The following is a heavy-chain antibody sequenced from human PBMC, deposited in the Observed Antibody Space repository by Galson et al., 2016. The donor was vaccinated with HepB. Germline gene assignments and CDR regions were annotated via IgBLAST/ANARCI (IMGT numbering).Heavy chain of an antibody. Sequence: SLRLSCAASGFTFDDYAMHWVRQAPGKGLEWVSLISWDGGSTYYADSVKGRFTISRENSKNSLYLQMNSLRAEDSALYYCAKDKGYCSGGSCTYGMDVWGQGTTVTVSS. CDR2: ISWDGGST. V-gene: IGHV3-43D*03. CDR3: AKDKGYCSGGSCTYGMDV. CDR1: GFTFDDYA. J-gene: IGHJ6*02. D-gene: IGHD2-15*01.